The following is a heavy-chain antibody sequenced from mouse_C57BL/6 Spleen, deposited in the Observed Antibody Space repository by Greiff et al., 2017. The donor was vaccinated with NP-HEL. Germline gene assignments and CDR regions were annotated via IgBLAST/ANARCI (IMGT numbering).Heavy chain of an antibody. CDR1: GYTFTSYW. D-gene: IGHD2-4*01. CDR2: IHPNSGST. CDR3: ARVYYDYEAY. J-gene: IGHJ3*01. Sequence: QVQLQQPGAELVKPGASVKLSCKASGYTFTSYWMHWVKQRPGQGLEWIGMIHPNSGSTNYNEKFKSKATLTVDKSSSTAYMQLSSLTSDDSAVYYCARVYYDYEAYWGQGTLVTVSA. V-gene: IGHV1-64*01.